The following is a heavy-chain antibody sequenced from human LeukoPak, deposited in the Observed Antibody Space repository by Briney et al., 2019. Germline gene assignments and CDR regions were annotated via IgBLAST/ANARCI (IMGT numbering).Heavy chain of an antibody. CDR2: IWYDGSNK. Sequence: PGRSPRLSCAASGFTFSSYGMHWVRQAPGKGLEWVAVIWYDGSNKYYADSVKGRFTISRDNSKNTLYLQMNSLRAEDTAVYYCAKDVTMVRGVINYWGQGTLVTVSS. CDR1: GFTFSSYG. V-gene: IGHV3-33*06. CDR3: AKDVTMVRGVINY. J-gene: IGHJ4*02. D-gene: IGHD3-10*01.